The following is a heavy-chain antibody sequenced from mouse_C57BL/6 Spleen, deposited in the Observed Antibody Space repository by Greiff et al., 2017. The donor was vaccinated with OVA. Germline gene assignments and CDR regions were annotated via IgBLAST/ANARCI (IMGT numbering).Heavy chain of an antibody. CDR1: GYTFTSYW. CDR2: IDPSDSYT. Sequence: VQLQQPGAELVMPGASVKLSCKASGYTFTSYWMHWVKQRPGQGLEWIGEIDPSDSYTNYNQKFKGKSTLTVDQSSSTAYMQLSSLTSEDSAVDYCARFYYGLYWYFDVWGTGTTVTVSS. V-gene: IGHV1-69*01. J-gene: IGHJ1*03. D-gene: IGHD1-1*01. CDR3: ARFYYGLYWYFDV.